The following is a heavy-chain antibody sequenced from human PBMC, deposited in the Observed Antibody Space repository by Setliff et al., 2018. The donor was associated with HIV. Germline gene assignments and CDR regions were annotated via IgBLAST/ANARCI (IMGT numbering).Heavy chain of an antibody. D-gene: IGHD3-3*01. CDR1: GYTSTSYD. J-gene: IGHJ3*02. CDR2: MNPNGGNT. Sequence: ASVKVSCKASGYTSTSYDINWVRQATGQGLEWMGWMNPNGGNTGYAQKFQGRVTITRNTSISTAYMELSSLRSEDTAVYYCARDRKSGIFGVVWGFSDFDIWGQGTMVTVSS. CDR3: ARDRKSGIFGVVWGFSDFDI. V-gene: IGHV1-8*01.